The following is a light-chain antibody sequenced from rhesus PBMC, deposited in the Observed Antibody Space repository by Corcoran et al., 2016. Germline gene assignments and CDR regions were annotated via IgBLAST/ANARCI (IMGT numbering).Light chain of an antibody. Sequence: DIQMTQSPSSLSASVGDTVTITCRASQGISNYLAWYQQKPGKTPKPLIYYAANLESGVPSRFSGSGSGTDFTLTITSLQPEDFATYSGQQHNSYPRTFGQGTKVEIK. CDR1: QGISNY. J-gene: IGKJ1*01. CDR3: QQHNSYPRT. CDR2: YAA. V-gene: IGKV1S14*01.